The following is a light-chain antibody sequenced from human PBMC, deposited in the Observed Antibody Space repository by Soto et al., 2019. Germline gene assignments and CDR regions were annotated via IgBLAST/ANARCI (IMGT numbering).Light chain of an antibody. CDR1: QSVSTY. Sequence: DIVLTQSPATLSLSPGERATLSCRASQSVSTYLAWYQQKPGQAPRLLIYDASNRATGIPARFSGSGSGTDFTLTISSLEPEDSAVYYCQPRNSWWTFGQGTKVEIK. V-gene: IGKV3-11*01. CDR2: DAS. J-gene: IGKJ1*01. CDR3: QPRNSWWT.